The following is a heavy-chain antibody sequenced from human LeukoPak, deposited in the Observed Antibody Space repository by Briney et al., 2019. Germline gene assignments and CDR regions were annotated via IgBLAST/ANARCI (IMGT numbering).Heavy chain of an antibody. CDR3: AKDRNYYGSGSYYNPDY. J-gene: IGHJ4*02. CDR2: ISYDGSNK. V-gene: IGHV3-30*18. D-gene: IGHD3-10*01. Sequence: GGSLRLSCAASGFTFSSYGMHWVRQASGKGLEWVAVISYDGSNKYYADSVKGRFTISRDNSKNTLYLQMNSLRAEDTAVYYCAKDRNYYGSGSYYNPDYWGQGTLVTVSS. CDR1: GFTFSSYG.